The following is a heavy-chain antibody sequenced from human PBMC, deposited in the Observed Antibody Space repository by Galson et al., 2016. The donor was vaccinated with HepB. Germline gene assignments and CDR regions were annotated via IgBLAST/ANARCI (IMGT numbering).Heavy chain of an antibody. D-gene: IGHD5-18*01. J-gene: IGHJ4*02. CDR2: IYYSGST. V-gene: IGHV4-59*01. CDR1: GGSISTYS. CDR3: ARYTWIHLWPTAYFDY. Sequence: SETLSLTCTVSGGSISTYSWSWIRQPPGKGLEWIGYIYYSGSTNYNPSLKSRVTISVDTSKNQFSLKLSSVTAADTAVYYCARYTWIHLWPTAYFDYWGQGTLVTVSS.